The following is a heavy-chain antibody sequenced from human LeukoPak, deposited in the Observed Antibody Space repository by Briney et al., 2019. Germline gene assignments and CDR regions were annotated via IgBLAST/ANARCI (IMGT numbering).Heavy chain of an antibody. D-gene: IGHD6-19*01. J-gene: IGHJ4*02. CDR1: GFTFSSYG. V-gene: IGHV3-30*02. CDR2: IRYDGSNK. CDR3: ARISTSVAGGDY. Sequence: GGSLRLSCAASGFTFSSYGMHWVRQAPGKGLEWVAFIRYDGSNKYYADSVKGRFTISRDNSKNTLYLQMNSLRAEDTAVYYCARISTSVAGGDYWGQGTLVTVSS.